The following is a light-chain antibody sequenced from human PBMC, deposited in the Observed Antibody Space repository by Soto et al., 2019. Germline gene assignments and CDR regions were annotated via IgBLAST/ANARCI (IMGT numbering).Light chain of an antibody. J-gene: IGKJ1*01. CDR1: QSIFRS. Sequence: DIQITQSPPSLSASVGDRVTITCRASQSIFRSLNWYQQKPGKAPKLLIYAASNLQSGVPSRFSGSESGTDFILTISSLQPEDFATYYCQQIYAAPVTFGQGTKVEIK. V-gene: IGKV1-39*01. CDR3: QQIYAAPVT. CDR2: AAS.